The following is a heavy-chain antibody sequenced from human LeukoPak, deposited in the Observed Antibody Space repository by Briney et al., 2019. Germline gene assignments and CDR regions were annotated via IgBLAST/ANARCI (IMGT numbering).Heavy chain of an antibody. J-gene: IGHJ6*03. Sequence: PSETLSLTCTVSDGSIGIYYWNWIRQPAGKGLEWIGRIFTSGIANYNPSLKSRVTMSVDTSKNQFSLNLSSVTAADTAVYYCAREISGTYYNPLGYMDVWGKGTTVTVSS. CDR3: AREISGTYYNPLGYMDV. CDR1: DGSIGIYY. D-gene: IGHD3-10*01. CDR2: IFTSGIA. V-gene: IGHV4-4*07.